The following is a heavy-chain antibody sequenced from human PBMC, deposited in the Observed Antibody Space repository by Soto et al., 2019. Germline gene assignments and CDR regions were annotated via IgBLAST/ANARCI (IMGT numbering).Heavy chain of an antibody. CDR1: GYSFTSYW. D-gene: IGHD2-15*01. V-gene: IGHV5-51*01. CDR2: IYPGDSDT. CDR3: ARHRVVVAAKDGSDLDY. J-gene: IGHJ4*02. Sequence: GESLKISCKGSGYSFTSYWIGWVRQMPGKGLEWMGIIYPGDSDTRYSPSFQGQVTISADKSISTAYLQWSSLKASDTAMYYCARHRVVVAAKDGSDLDYWGQGTLVTVSS.